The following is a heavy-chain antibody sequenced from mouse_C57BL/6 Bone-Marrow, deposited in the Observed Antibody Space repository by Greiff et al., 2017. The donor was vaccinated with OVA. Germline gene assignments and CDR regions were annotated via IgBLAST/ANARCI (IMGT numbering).Heavy chain of an antibody. Sequence: VQLQESGAELARPGASVKLSCKASGYTFTSYGISWVKQRTGQGLEWIGEIYPRSGHTYYNEKFKGKATLTADKSSSTAYMELRSLTSEDSAVYFCARWVLREGFAYWGQGTLVTVSA. V-gene: IGHV1-81*01. CDR3: ARWVLREGFAY. J-gene: IGHJ3*01. CDR1: GYTFTSYG. D-gene: IGHD2-3*01. CDR2: IYPRSGHT.